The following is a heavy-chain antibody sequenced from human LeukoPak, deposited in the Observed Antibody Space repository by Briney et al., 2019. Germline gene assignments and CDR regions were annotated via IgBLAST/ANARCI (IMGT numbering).Heavy chain of an antibody. CDR2: IKSKTDGGTT. D-gene: IGHD3-10*01. CDR1: GFTFSNAW. V-gene: IGHV3-15*01. Sequence: GGSLRLSCAASGFTFSNAWMSWVRQAPGKGLEWVGRIKSKTDGGTTDYAAPVKGRFTISRDDSKNTLYLQMNSLKTEDTAVYYSTTAFPKLLWFGEYLDYWGQGTLVTVSS. J-gene: IGHJ4*02. CDR3: TTAFPKLLWFGEYLDY.